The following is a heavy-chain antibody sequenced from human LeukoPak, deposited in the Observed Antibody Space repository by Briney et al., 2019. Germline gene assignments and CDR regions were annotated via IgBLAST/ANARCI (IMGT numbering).Heavy chain of an antibody. CDR2: INPSGGST. Sequence: GASVKVSCKASGYTSTSYYMHWVRQAPGQGLEWMGIINPSGGSTSYAQKFQGRVTMTRDTSTSTVYMELSSLRSEDTAVYYCARAVWLVGSIFGDPSYYYGMDVWGQGTTVTVSS. CDR3: ARAVWLVGSIFGDPSYYYGMDV. D-gene: IGHD3-10*01. V-gene: IGHV1-46*01. CDR1: GYTSTSYY. J-gene: IGHJ6*02.